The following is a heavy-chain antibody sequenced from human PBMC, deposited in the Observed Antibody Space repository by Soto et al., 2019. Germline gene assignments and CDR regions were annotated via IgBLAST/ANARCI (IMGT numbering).Heavy chain of an antibody. CDR3: AKTSSDWSSASCQESELPDAIDF. V-gene: IGHV3-23*01. Sequence: GGSLRLSCAASGFTFSSYAMSWVRQAPGKGLEWVSAISGSGASTYYADSVKGRFTISRDNSKNTLYLQMNSLRAEDAAVYYCAKTSSDWSSASCQESELPDAIDFRGPGTLGTVSS. CDR2: ISGSGAST. J-gene: IGHJ4*03. CDR1: GFTFSSYA. D-gene: IGHD2-2*01.